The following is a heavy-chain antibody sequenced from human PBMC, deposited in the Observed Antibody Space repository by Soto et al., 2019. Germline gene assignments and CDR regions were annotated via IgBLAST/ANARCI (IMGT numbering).Heavy chain of an antibody. CDR3: ARKGGVIITSAYFDY. D-gene: IGHD3-10*01. CDR1: GGSFSGYY. J-gene: IGHJ4*02. CDR2: INHSGST. Sequence: QVQLQQWGAGLLKPSETLSLTCAVYGGSFSGYYWSWIRQPPGKGLEWIGEINHSGSTNYNPSLKSRVTISVDTSKNQFSLKLSSVTAADTAVYYCARKGGVIITSAYFDYWGQGTLVTVSS. V-gene: IGHV4-34*01.